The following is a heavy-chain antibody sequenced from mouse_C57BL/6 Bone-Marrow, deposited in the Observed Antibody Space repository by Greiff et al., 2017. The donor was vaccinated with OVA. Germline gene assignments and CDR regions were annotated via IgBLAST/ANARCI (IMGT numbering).Heavy chain of an antibody. CDR3: ARGTYGSSPDY. CDR2: FYPRRGNT. CDR1: GYTFTSFG. V-gene: IGHV1-81*01. Sequence: VQLQQSGAELARPGASVKLSGKASGYTFTSFGISWVKQRTGQGLEGIGEFYPRRGNTYYNEKFKGKATLTADKSSSTAYMELRSLTSEDAAVYFCARGTYGSSPDYWGQGTTLTVSS. J-gene: IGHJ2*01. D-gene: IGHD1-1*01.